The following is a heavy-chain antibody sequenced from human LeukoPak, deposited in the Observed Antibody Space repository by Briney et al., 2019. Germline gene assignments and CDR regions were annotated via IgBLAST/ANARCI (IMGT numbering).Heavy chain of an antibody. Sequence: TGGSLRLSCEASAFSFSSYWMSWVRQAPGKGPEWVANINQDGREKYYVDSVRGRFTISRDNAKNSLYVQMNSLRAEDTAVYYCARRANMWSGWCFDLWGRGTLVTVSS. D-gene: IGHD1-26*01. V-gene: IGHV3-7*05. CDR1: AFSFSSYW. J-gene: IGHJ2*01. CDR3: ARRANMWSGWCFDL. CDR2: INQDGREK.